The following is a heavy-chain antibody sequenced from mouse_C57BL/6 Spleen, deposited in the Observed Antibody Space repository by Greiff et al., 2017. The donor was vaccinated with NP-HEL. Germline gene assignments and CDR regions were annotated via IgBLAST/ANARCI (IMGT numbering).Heavy chain of an antibody. V-gene: IGHV1-80*01. J-gene: IGHJ2*01. CDR1: GYAFSSYW. CDR2: IYPGDGDT. Sequence: QVQLQQSGAELVKPGASVKISCKASGYAFSSYWMNWVKQRPGKGLEWIGQIYPGDGDTNYNGKFKGKATLTADKSSSTAYMQLSSLTSEDSAVYFCARSSFLNWDRVLYFDYWGQGTTLTVSS. CDR3: ARSSFLNWDRVLYFDY. D-gene: IGHD4-1*01.